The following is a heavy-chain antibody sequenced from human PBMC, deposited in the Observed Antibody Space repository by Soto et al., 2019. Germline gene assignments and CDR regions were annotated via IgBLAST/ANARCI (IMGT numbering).Heavy chain of an antibody. CDR3: ARASSTGSYSWVGP. Sequence: QVPLVQSGAEVKKPGASVKVSCKASGYTFTTYAMHWVRQAPGQRLEWMGWINSGNGDTKYSQNFQGRVTITRDTSASTAYVELGSLRSEDTAVYYCARASSTGSYSWVGPWGQGTLVTVSS. J-gene: IGHJ5*02. D-gene: IGHD3-10*01. V-gene: IGHV1-3*01. CDR1: GYTFTTYA. CDR2: INSGNGDT.